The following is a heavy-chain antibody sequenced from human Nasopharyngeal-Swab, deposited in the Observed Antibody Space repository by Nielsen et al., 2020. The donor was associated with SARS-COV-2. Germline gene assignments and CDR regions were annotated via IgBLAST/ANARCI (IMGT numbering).Heavy chain of an antibody. D-gene: IGHD2-2*01. CDR1: GYTFTSYG. V-gene: IGHV1-18*04. J-gene: IGHJ5*02. CDR2: ISAYNGNT. Sequence: ASVKVSCKASGYTFTSYGISWVRQAPGQGLEWMGWISAYNGNTNYAQKLQGRVTMTTDTSTSTDYMELRSLRSDDTAVYYCSRDNIDVVVPAVMWVGWFDPWGQGTLVTVSS. CDR3: SRDNIDVVVPAVMWVGWFDP.